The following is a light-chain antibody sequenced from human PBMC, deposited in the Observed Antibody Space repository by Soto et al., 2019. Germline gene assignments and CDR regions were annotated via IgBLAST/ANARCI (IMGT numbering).Light chain of an antibody. CDR3: QQYNNWFT. V-gene: IGKV3-15*01. J-gene: IGKJ5*01. CDR1: QSVSSN. Sequence: EIVMTQSPATLSVSPGERATLSCRASQSVSSNLAWYQQKPGQAPRLLIYGASTRATGIPARFIGSGSGTEFTLTIRSMKSEDFAVDYCQQYNNWFTFGQGTRLEIK. CDR2: GAS.